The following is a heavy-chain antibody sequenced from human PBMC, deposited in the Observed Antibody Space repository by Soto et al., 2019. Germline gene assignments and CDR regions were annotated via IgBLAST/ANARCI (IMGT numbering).Heavy chain of an antibody. D-gene: IGHD4-17*01. CDR1: GGSISSSSYY. Sequence: QLQLQESGPGLVKPSETLSLTCTVSGGSISSSSYYWGWILQPPGKGLEWIGSIYYSGSTYYNPSLNSRVTKSVDTSQNPFSLKLSSVTAADTAVYYCARLPMTTVTTGRFDYWGQGTLVTVSS. J-gene: IGHJ4*02. V-gene: IGHV4-39*01. CDR3: ARLPMTTVTTGRFDY. CDR2: IYYSGST.